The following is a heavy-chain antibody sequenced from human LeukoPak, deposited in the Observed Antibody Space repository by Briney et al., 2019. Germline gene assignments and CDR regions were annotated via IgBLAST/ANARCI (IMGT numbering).Heavy chain of an antibody. V-gene: IGHV1-2*02. CDR3: ARDYNFYYDSSGYYGY. CDR1: GYTFTGYY. J-gene: IGHJ4*02. CDR2: INPNSGGT. Sequence: ASVKVSCKASGYTFTGYYMHRVRQAPGQGLEWMGWINPNSGGTNYAQKFQGRVTMTRDTSISTAYMELSRLRSDDTAVYYCARDYNFYYDSSGYYGYWGQGTLVTVSS. D-gene: IGHD3-22*01.